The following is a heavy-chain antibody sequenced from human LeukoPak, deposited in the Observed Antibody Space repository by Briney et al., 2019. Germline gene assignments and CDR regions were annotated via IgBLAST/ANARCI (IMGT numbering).Heavy chain of an antibody. CDR2: FFESASS. J-gene: IGHJ3*02. V-gene: IGHV4-39*01. Sequence: SETLSLTCTVSGGSISSYYLCWNWLRQPPGKGLEWFGSFFESASSYHYPSIQSRITVSADTSKNPLPLSLISVTAADTAVYYCARHSRAGYSDYESAFDIWGQGTMVIVSS. CDR3: ARHSRAGYSDYESAFDI. D-gene: IGHD5-12*01. CDR1: GGSISSYYLC.